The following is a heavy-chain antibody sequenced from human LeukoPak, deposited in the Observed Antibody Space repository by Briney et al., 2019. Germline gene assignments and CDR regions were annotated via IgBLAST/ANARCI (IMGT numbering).Heavy chain of an antibody. CDR3: ARHEENSRVPKGAFDI. D-gene: IGHD2/OR15-2a*01. Sequence: GGSLRLSCAASGFTFSSYGMRWVRQAPGKGLEWVAFIRYDGSNKYYADSVKGRFTISRDNSKNTLHLQMNSLRAEDTAVYYCARHEENSRVPKGAFDIWGQGTMVTVSS. CDR1: GFTFSSYG. CDR2: IRYDGSNK. V-gene: IGHV3-30*02. J-gene: IGHJ3*02.